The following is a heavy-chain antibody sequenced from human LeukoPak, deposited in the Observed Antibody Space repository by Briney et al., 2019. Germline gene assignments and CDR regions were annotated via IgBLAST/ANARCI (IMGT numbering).Heavy chain of an antibody. CDR2: IYSDGST. J-gene: IGHJ4*02. CDR1: GFSVSSNY. V-gene: IGHV3-53*05. CDR3: ARGGTPGYSTGWIDY. Sequence: PGGSLRLSCAASGFSVSSNYISWVRQAPGKGLEWVSIIYSDGSTFHADSVKGRFTISRDNSKNTLFLQMNSLRGEDTAVYYCARGGTPGYSTGWIDYWGQGTLVTVSS. D-gene: IGHD6-19*01.